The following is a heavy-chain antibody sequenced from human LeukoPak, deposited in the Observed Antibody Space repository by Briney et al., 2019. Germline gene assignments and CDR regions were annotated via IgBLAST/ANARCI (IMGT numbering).Heavy chain of an antibody. Sequence: SVKVSCKASGGTFSSYAISWVRQAPGQGLEWMGRIIPILGIANYAQKFQGRVTITADKSTSTAYMELSSLRSEDTAVYYCATSVSEGWWFDPWGQGTLVTVSS. D-gene: IGHD2-15*01. CDR3: ATSVSEGWWFDP. CDR1: GGTFSSYA. V-gene: IGHV1-69*04. CDR2: IIPILGIA. J-gene: IGHJ5*02.